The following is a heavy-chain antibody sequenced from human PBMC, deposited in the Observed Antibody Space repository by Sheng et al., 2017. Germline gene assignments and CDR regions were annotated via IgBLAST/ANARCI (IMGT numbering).Heavy chain of an antibody. CDR2: IYYSGST. CDR3: ARQGFLEWLLLLDY. Sequence: QLQLQESGPGLVKPSETLSLTCTVSGGSISSSSYYWGWIRQPPGKGLECIGSIYYSGSTYYNPSLKSRVTISVDTSKNQFSLKLSSVTAADTAVYYCARQGFLEWLLLLDYWGQGTLVTVSS. J-gene: IGHJ4*02. V-gene: IGHV4-39*07. D-gene: IGHD3-3*01. CDR1: GGSISSSSYY.